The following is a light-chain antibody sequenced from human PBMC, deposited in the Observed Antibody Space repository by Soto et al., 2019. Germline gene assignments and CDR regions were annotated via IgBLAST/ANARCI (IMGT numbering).Light chain of an antibody. J-gene: IGKJ5*01. V-gene: IGKV3-11*01. CDR3: QQRSNWPTT. CDR2: DVS. Sequence: VFTQSPATLSLSPGEGTPPSCRASQSITIYLAWEQKKSGQPTRLLIYDVSKRATGIPARFSGSGSWTDFSPNIARLEPEASAFYVGQQRSNWPTTVGQGTRLEIK. CDR1: QSITIY.